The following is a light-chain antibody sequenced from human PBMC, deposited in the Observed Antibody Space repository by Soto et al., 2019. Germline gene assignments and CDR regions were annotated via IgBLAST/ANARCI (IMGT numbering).Light chain of an antibody. J-gene: IGLJ1*01. CDR2: DVS. CDR1: SSDVGRFNF. Sequence: SSLAQASSGSGSPVGSISLSCPGTSSDVGRFNFVSWFQQHPGKAPKLLIYDVSNWPSGASDRFSGSKSGNTASLTISGLQAEDEDAYYCSSFTTSTTFVFGTGTKVTVL. CDR3: SSFTTSTTFV. V-gene: IGLV2-14*01.